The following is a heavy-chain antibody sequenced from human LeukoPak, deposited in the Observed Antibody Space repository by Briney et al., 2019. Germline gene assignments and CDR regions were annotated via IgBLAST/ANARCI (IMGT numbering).Heavy chain of an antibody. Sequence: GGSLRLSCAVPGFTFSSYAMSWVRQAPGKGLEWVSGISAGGGSTYYADSVKGRFTISRDNSKNTLYLLMNSLRAEDTALYYCAKGGYHSSWFSFGYWGQGTLVTVSS. CDR3: AKGGYHSSWFSFGY. V-gene: IGHV3-23*01. D-gene: IGHD6-13*01. CDR2: ISAGGGST. J-gene: IGHJ4*02. CDR1: GFTFSSYA.